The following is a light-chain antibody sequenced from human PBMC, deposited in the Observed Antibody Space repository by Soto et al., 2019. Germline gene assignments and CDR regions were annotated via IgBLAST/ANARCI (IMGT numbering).Light chain of an antibody. CDR1: QSVGRY. CDR2: DAS. Sequence: EIVLTQSPAILSLSPGERATLSCRASQSVGRYFVWYQQKPGQAPSLLIYDASNRATGVPARFSGSGSGTDFTLTISSLESEDFAVYYCQHRNNWPWTLGQGTRVEIK. J-gene: IGKJ1*01. V-gene: IGKV3-11*01. CDR3: QHRNNWPWT.